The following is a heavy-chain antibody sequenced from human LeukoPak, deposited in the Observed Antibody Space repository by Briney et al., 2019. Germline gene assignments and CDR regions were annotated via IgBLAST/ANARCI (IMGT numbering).Heavy chain of an antibody. J-gene: IGHJ3*02. D-gene: IGHD6-6*01. Sequence: PSETLSLTCTVSGDSIRSSGYYWGWIRQSPGKGLEWIGSLYYSGTTYYNPSLKSRVTISADTSKNQFSLKVSSVTAADTAVYYCARRPEALHAFDIWGQGTTVTVSS. CDR3: ARRPEALHAFDI. V-gene: IGHV4-39*01. CDR2: LYYSGTT. CDR1: GDSIRSSGYY.